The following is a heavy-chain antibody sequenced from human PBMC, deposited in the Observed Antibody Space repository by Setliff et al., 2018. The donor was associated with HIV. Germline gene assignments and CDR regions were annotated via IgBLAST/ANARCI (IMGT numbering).Heavy chain of an antibody. Sequence: RASVKVSCKPSGYTFTSYGINWVRQAPGQGLEWMGWISGYNGKTNYAQKFQGRVTMTTDTSTSTAYMELRSLRSDDTAVYYCARNFYDSSGYRYDYWGQGTLVTVSS. J-gene: IGHJ4*02. CDR3: ARNFYDSSGYRYDY. V-gene: IGHV1-18*01. D-gene: IGHD3-22*01. CDR2: ISGYNGKT. CDR1: GYTFTSYG.